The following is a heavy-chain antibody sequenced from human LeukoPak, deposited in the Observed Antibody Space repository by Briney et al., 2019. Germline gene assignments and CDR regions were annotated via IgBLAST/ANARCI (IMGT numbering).Heavy chain of an antibody. D-gene: IGHD5-24*01. V-gene: IGHV3-48*03. CDR2: ISSSGSTT. CDR3: VRVGGQWLPHHDTFDM. CDR1: GFTFSSYE. J-gene: IGHJ3*02. Sequence: QPGGSLRLSCAASGFTFSSYEMNWVRQAPGKGLEWVSYISSSGSTTYNADSVKGRFTISRDNAKNSQYLQMNSLRAEDTAVYHCVRVGGQWLPHHDTFDMWGQGTMVTVSP.